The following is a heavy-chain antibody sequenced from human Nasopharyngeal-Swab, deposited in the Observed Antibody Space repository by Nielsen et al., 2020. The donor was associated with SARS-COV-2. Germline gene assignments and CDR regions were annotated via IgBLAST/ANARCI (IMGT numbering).Heavy chain of an antibody. CDR1: GYTFTSYG. CDR3: AKSLFTYYYDSSGYYRLDY. D-gene: IGHD3-22*01. Sequence: ASVKVSCKASGYTFTSYGISWVRQAPGQGLEWMGWISAYNGNTNYAQKLQGRVTMTTDTSTSTAYMELRSLRSDDTAVYYCAKSLFTYYYDSSGYYRLDYWGQGTLVTVSS. J-gene: IGHJ4*02. V-gene: IGHV1-18*01. CDR2: ISAYNGNT.